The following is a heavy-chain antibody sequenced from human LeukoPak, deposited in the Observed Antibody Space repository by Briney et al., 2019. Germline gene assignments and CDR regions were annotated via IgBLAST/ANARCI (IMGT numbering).Heavy chain of an antibody. CDR2: GSDVGGT. V-gene: IGHV4-34*01. Sequence: PSETLSLTCAVYGASLNGHYWSWIRQPPGKGLEWIGEGSDVGGTKYNPSLKSRVTISADTSKNQFSLKLSSVTAADTAVYYCAAAPWELRHAFDIWGQGTMVTVSS. CDR3: AAAPWELRHAFDI. J-gene: IGHJ3*02. CDR1: GASLNGHY. D-gene: IGHD1-26*01.